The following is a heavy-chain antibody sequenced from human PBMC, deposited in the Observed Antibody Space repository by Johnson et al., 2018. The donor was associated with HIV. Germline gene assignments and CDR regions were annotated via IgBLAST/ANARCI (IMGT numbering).Heavy chain of an antibody. Sequence: QVQLVESGGGVVQPGRSLRLSCAASGFTFSSYAMHWVRQAPGKGLEWVAVISYDGSNKYYADSVKGRFTISRYNSKNTLYLQMNSLIAEDTAVYYCARDNEVTNAFDIWGQGTMVTVSS. D-gene: IGHD4-11*01. J-gene: IGHJ3*02. V-gene: IGHV3-30*04. CDR2: ISYDGSNK. CDR3: ARDNEVTNAFDI. CDR1: GFTFSSYA.